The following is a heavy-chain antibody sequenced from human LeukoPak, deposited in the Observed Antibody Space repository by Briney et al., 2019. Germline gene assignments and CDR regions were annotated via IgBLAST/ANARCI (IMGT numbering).Heavy chain of an antibody. Sequence: PGGSLRLSCAASGFTFIDHYMDWVRQAAGKGLEWVGRIRNKASSYTTVYAASVKGRFTISRDDSKTSLFLQINSLKTEDTAVYYCARGLGETTGALDYWGQGTLVTVSS. V-gene: IGHV3-72*01. D-gene: IGHD1-26*01. CDR2: IRNKASSYTT. CDR3: ARGLGETTGALDY. J-gene: IGHJ4*02. CDR1: GFTFIDHY.